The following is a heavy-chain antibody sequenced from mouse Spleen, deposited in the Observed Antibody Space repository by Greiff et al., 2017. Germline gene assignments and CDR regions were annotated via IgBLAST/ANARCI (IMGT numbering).Heavy chain of an antibody. Sequence: VQLQQSGPELVKPGASVKMSCKASGYTFTSYVMHWVKQKPGQGLEWIGYINPYNDGTKYNEKFKGKATLTSDKSSSTAYMELSSLTSEDSAVYYCARGMITYAMDYWGQGTSVTVSS. CDR3: ARGMITYAMDY. D-gene: IGHD2-4*01. J-gene: IGHJ4*01. CDR1: GYTFTSYV. CDR2: INPYNDGT. V-gene: IGHV1-14*01.